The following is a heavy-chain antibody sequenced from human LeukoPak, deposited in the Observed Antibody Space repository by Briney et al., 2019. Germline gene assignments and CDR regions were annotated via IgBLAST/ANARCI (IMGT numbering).Heavy chain of an antibody. V-gene: IGHV4-4*07. J-gene: IGHJ4*02. Sequence: SQTLSLTCTVSGGSISGYYWSWIRQPAGKGLEWIGRIYTSGSINYNPSLKSRVTMSVDTSKNQISLKLSSVTAADTAVYYCARDRNYYDSSGWTAFDYCGQGALVTVSS. CDR1: GGSISGYY. D-gene: IGHD3-22*01. CDR2: IYTSGSI. CDR3: ARDRNYYDSSGWTAFDY.